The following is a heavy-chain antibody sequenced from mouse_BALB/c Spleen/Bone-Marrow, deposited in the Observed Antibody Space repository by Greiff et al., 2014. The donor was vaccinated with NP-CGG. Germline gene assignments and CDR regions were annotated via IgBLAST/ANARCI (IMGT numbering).Heavy chain of an antibody. CDR1: GFSLTNYG. J-gene: IGHJ4*01. V-gene: IGHV2-9*02. CDR2: IWADGST. CDR3: ARITTATGAMGY. Sequence: QVHVKQSGPGLVAPSQSLSITCTVSGFSLTNYGVHWVRQPPGKGLEWLGVIWADGSTNYNSALMSRLSISKDNSKSQVFFKMNSLQTDDTAMYYCARITTATGAMGYWGQGTSVTVSS. D-gene: IGHD1-2*01.